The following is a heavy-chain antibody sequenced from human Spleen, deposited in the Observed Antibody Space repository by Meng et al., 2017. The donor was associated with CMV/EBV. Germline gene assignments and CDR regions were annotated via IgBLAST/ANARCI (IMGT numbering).Heavy chain of an antibody. CDR2: ISSSSSYI. D-gene: IGHD2-2*01. CDR3: ARGSYCSSTSCTRLYGMDV. Sequence: GESLKISCAASGFTFSSYSMNWVRQAPGKGLEWVSSISSSSSYIYYADSVKGRFTISRDNAKNSLYLQMNSLRAEDTAVYYCARGSYCSSTSCTRLYGMDVWGQGTTVTVSS. J-gene: IGHJ6*02. CDR1: GFTFSSYS. V-gene: IGHV3-21*01.